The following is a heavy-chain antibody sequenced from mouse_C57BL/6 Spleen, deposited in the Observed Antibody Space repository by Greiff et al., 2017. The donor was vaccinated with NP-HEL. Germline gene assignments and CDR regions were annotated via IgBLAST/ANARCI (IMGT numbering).Heavy chain of an antibody. CDR3: ARITTVVAYYAMDY. D-gene: IGHD1-1*01. CDR2: ISYDGSN. CDR1: GYSITSGYY. J-gene: IGHJ4*01. Sequence: EVQLQQSGPGLVKPSQSLSLTCSVTGYSITSGYYWNWIRQFPGNKLEWMGYISYDGSNNYNPSLKNRISITRDTSKNQFFLKLNSVTTEDTATYYCARITTVVAYYAMDYWGQGTSVTVSS. V-gene: IGHV3-6*01.